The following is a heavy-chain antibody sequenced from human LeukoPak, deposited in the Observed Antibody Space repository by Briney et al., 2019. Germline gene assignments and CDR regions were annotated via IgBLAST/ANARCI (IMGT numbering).Heavy chain of an antibody. Sequence: PGRSLRLSCTASGFTFGDYAMSWVRQAPGKGLEWVGFIRSKAYGGTTEYAASVKGRFTISRDDSKSIAYLQMNSLKTEDTAVYYCTRDPPNSGSYWVYYYMDVWGKGTTVTVSS. J-gene: IGHJ6*03. D-gene: IGHD1-26*01. CDR3: TRDPPNSGSYWVYYYMDV. V-gene: IGHV3-49*04. CDR2: IRSKAYGGTT. CDR1: GFTFGDYA.